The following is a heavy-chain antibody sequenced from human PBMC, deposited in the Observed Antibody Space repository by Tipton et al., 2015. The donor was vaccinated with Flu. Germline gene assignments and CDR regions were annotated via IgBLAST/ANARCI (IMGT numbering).Heavy chain of an antibody. CDR2: IRHDASDK. J-gene: IGHJ4*02. CDR3: AKDGWDTSGWYPFDY. V-gene: IGHV3-30*02. CDR1: GFTFSGYG. D-gene: IGHD6-19*01. Sequence: SLRLSCAASGFTFSGYGMHWVRQAPGKGLEWVAFIRHDASDKYYADSVKGRFTISRDNSKDSLYLLIKSLRPEDTAVYYCAKDGWDTSGWYPFDYWGQGTLVTVSS.